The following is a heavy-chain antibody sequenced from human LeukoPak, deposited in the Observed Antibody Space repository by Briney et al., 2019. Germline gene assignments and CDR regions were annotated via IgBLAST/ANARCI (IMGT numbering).Heavy chain of an antibody. D-gene: IGHD3-10*01. V-gene: IGHV3-23*01. CDR2: ISGSGGST. Sequence: GGSLRLSCAASGFTFSSYGMSWVRQAPGKGLEWVSAISGSGGSTYYADSVKGRFTISRDNSKNTLYLQMNSLRAEDTAVYYCAKGGAVSSKSITMIRGTRRYYYYMDVWGKGTTVTIFS. CDR3: AKGGAVSSKSITMIRGTRRYYYYMDV. J-gene: IGHJ6*03. CDR1: GFTFSSYG.